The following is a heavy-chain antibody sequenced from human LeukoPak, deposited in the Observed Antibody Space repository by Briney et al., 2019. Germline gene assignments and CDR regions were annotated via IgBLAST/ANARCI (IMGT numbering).Heavy chain of an antibody. V-gene: IGHV4-4*07. CDR1: GGPISSYY. CDR2: IYTSGST. CDR3: ATQDYDILTGYPEALYAFDI. Sequence: PSETLSLTCTVSGGPISSYYWSWIRQPAGKGLEWIGRIYTSGSTNYNPSLKSRVTMSVDTSKNQFSLKLSSVTAADTAVYYCATQDYDILTGYPEALYAFDIWGQGTMVTVSS. D-gene: IGHD3-9*01. J-gene: IGHJ3*02.